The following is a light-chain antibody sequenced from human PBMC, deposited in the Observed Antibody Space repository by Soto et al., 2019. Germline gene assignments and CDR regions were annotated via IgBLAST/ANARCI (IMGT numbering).Light chain of an antibody. V-gene: IGKV1-5*01. CDR2: EAS. J-gene: IGKJ1*01. CDR1: QNIDRW. CDR3: QQYKSGST. Sequence: DIPMTQSPSTLSTSVGDRATITCRASQNIDRWLAWYQQKPGKAPKLLIYEASSLEGGVPSRFSGSGSGTEFTLTVIGLQAEDFATYWCQQYKSGSTFGQGTKLDFK.